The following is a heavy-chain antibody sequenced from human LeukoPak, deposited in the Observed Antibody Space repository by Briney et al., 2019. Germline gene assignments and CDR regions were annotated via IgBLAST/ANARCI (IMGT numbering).Heavy chain of an antibody. Sequence: GGSLRLSCAASGFTFSSYAMSWVRQAPGKGLEWVSAISGSGGSTYYADSVKGRFTISRDNSKNTLYLQMNSLRAEDTAVYYCAKDGTDFWSGYSYLYWGQGTLVTVSS. CDR3: AKDGTDFWSGYSYLY. CDR2: ISGSGGST. V-gene: IGHV3-23*01. CDR1: GFTFSSYA. D-gene: IGHD3-3*01. J-gene: IGHJ4*02.